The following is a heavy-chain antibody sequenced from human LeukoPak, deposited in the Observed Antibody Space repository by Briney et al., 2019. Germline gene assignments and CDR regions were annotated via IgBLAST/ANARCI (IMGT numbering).Heavy chain of an antibody. Sequence: EASVKVSCRASGYTFTGYYMHWVRQAPGQGIEWMGWINPNSGGTNYAQKFQGRVTMTRDTSISTAYMELSRLRSDDTAVYYCARDQGGGSAFDIWGQGTMVTVSS. CDR2: INPNSGGT. CDR3: ARDQGGGSAFDI. V-gene: IGHV1-2*02. J-gene: IGHJ3*02. D-gene: IGHD1-26*01. CDR1: GYTFTGYY.